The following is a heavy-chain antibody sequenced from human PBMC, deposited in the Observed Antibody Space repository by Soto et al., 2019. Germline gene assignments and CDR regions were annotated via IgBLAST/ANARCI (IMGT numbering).Heavy chain of an antibody. Sequence: GGSLRLSCAASGFTFSSYAINWVRRAPAKGLEWGLTLSVSGDKTYYADSAKGRFTISRDNSKNTLFLQMISLRAESTSVYDCASTRRDGYNSYYYYYGIDTGGQGTT. CDR1: GFTFSSYA. J-gene: IGHJ6*02. D-gene: IGHD5-12*01. V-gene: IGHV3-23*01. CDR2: LSVSGDKT. CDR3: ASTRRDGYNSYYYYYGIDT.